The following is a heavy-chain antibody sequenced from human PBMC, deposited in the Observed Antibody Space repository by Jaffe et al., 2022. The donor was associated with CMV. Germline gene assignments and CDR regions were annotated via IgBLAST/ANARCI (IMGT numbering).Heavy chain of an antibody. V-gene: IGHV4-39*01. Sequence: QLQLQESGPGLVKPSETLSLTCTVSGGSISSSSYYWGWIRQPPGKGLEWIGSIYYSGSTYYNPSLKSRVTISVDTSKNQFSLKLSSVTAADTAVYYCARRRGTVNLYYYYYGMDVWGQGTTVTVSS. CDR2: IYYSGST. J-gene: IGHJ6*02. D-gene: IGHD4-17*01. CDR1: GGSISSSSYY. CDR3: ARRRGTVNLYYYYYGMDV.